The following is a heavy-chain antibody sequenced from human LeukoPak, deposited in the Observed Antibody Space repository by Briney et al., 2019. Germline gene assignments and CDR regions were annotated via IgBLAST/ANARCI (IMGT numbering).Heavy chain of an antibody. J-gene: IGHJ5*02. V-gene: IGHV3-30*18. CDR2: ISYDGSNK. Sequence: PGGFLRLSCAASGFTFSSYSMNWVRQAPGKGLEWVAIISYDGSNKYYADSVKGRFTISRDNSKNTLYLQMNSLRAEDTAVYYCAKDISYYGSGSYSWGQGTLVTVSS. CDR1: GFTFSSYS. CDR3: AKDISYYGSGSYS. D-gene: IGHD3-10*01.